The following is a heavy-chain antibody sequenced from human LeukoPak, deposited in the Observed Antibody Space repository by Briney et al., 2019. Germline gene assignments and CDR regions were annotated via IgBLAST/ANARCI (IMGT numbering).Heavy chain of an antibody. J-gene: IGHJ1*01. CDR3: AGIDYGDYVQH. V-gene: IGHV4-59*01. CDR1: RGSISSYY. CDR2: IFYSGST. D-gene: IGHD4-17*01. Sequence: SETLSLTCTVSRGSISSYYWSWIRQPPRKGLEWIGYIFYSGSTNYNPSLKSRVTISVDTSKNQFSLKLRSVTAAGTAVYYCAGIDYGDYVQHWGQGTLVTVSS.